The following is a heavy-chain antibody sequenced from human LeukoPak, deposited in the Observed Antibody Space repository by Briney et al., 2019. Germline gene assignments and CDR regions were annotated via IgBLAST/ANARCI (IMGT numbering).Heavy chain of an antibody. CDR1: GFTFSSYA. Sequence: PGGSLRLSCEASGFTFSSYAMSWVRQAPGKGLEWVSTINASDDSTFYADYLKGRFTITRDNSKNTLYLQMNSLRAEDTAVYFCAKDLYGDYVGDYWGQGTLVTVSP. CDR2: INASDDST. CDR3: AKDLYGDYVGDY. J-gene: IGHJ4*02. D-gene: IGHD4-17*01. V-gene: IGHV3-23*01.